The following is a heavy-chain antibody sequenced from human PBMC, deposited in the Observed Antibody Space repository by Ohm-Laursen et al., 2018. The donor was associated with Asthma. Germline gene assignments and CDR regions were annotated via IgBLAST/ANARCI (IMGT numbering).Heavy chain of an antibody. V-gene: IGHV1-69*13. CDR2: IIPIFGTA. D-gene: IGHD5-24*01. Sequence: ASVKVSCKASGGTFSSYAISWVRQAPGQGLEWMGGIIPIFGTANYAQKFQGRVTITADESTSTAYMELSSLRDEDTAMYYCARVGDGYSVNYFDYWGQGTLVTVSS. CDR3: ARVGDGYSVNYFDY. CDR1: GGTFSSYA. J-gene: IGHJ4*02.